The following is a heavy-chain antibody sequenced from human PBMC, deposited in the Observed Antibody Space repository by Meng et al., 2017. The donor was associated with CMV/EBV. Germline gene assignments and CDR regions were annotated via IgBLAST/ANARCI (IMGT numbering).Heavy chain of an antibody. D-gene: IGHD4-23*01. J-gene: IGHJ4*02. CDR2: IYYSGST. Sequence: QRKLQGPGPGLVKPSETLSLTCTVSGGSISSSSYYWGWIRQPPGKGLEWIGSIYYSGSTYYNPSLKSRVTISVDTSKNQFSLKLSSVTAADTAVYYCARDPSLRWIDYWGQGTLVTVSS. CDR3: ARDPSLRWIDY. V-gene: IGHV4-39*07. CDR1: GGSISSSSYY.